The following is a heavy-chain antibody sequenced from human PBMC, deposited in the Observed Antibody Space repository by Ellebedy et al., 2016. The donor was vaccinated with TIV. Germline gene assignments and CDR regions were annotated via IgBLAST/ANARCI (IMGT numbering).Heavy chain of an antibody. V-gene: IGHV3-23*01. CDR1: GFTFDTYA. J-gene: IGHJ5*02. Sequence: GESLKISCAASGFTFDTYAMSWVRQAPGKGLEWVSHISGSGVKTYYADPVRGRFSISRDNSKNTLYLQMNSLRADDTAVYYCAGFRGEAVAGNWFDPWGQGTLVTVSS. D-gene: IGHD6-19*01. CDR3: AGFRGEAVAGNWFDP. CDR2: ISGSGVKT.